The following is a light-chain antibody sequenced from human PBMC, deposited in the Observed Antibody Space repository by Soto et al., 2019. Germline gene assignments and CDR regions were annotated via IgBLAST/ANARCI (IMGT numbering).Light chain of an antibody. CDR3: QHTNNFHFT. J-gene: IGKJ5*01. CDR2: AAS. Sequence: DIQMTQSPSSLSASVGDRVTITCQASQSISSYLNWYQQKPGKAPKLLIYAASSLQSGVPSRFSGSGSGTDFTLTINSLQPEDFATYYCQHTNNFHFTFGQGTRLEIK. CDR1: QSISSY. V-gene: IGKV1-39*01.